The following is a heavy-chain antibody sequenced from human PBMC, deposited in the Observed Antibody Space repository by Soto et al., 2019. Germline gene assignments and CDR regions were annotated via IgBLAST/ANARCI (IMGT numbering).Heavy chain of an antibody. D-gene: IGHD2-2*01. V-gene: IGHV3-21*01. CDR2: ISSSSSYI. CDR1: GFTFSSYS. J-gene: IGHJ4*02. Sequence: EVQLVESGGGLVKPGGSLRLSCAASGFTFSSYSMNWVRQAPGKGLEWVSSISSSSSYIYYADSVKGRFTISRDNAKNPLYLQMNSLRAADTAVYYCARVTLGYCISTNCFSDYWGQGTLVTVSS. CDR3: ARVTLGYCISTNCFSDY.